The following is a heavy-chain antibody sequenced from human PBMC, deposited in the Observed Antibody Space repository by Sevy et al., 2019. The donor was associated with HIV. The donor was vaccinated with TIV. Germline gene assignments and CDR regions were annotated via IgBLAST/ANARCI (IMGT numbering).Heavy chain of an antibody. J-gene: IGHJ6*02. V-gene: IGHV3-9*01. CDR3: AKDINQGCDCINCYRYYYYFYGLDV. Sequence: GGSLRLSCAASGFSFNDHAMHWVRQVPGKGLEWVSGASWNSRNIGYGDSVKGRFSISRENANHFMYLEMNSLRPEDTAFYYCAKDINQGCDCINCYRYYYYFYGLDVWGQGTTVTVSS. CDR2: ASWNSRNI. D-gene: IGHD2-21*01. CDR1: GFSFNDHA.